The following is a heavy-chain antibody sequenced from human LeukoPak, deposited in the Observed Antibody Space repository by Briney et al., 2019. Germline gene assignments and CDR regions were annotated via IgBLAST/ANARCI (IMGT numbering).Heavy chain of an antibody. J-gene: IGHJ4*02. CDR3: AKGRGSGSYYMTDFDY. CDR1: GFTFDDYA. CDR2: ISWNSGSI. V-gene: IGHV3-9*01. Sequence: PGGSLRLSCAASGFTFDDYAMHWVRQAPGKGLEWVSGISWNSGSIGYADSVKGRFTISRDNAKNSLYLQMNSLRAEDTALYYCAKGRGSGSYYMTDFDYWGQGTLVTVSS. D-gene: IGHD3-10*01.